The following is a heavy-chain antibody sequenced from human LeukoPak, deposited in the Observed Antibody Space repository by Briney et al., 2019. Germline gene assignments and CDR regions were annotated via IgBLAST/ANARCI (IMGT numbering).Heavy chain of an antibody. D-gene: IGHD6-19*01. J-gene: IGHJ4*02. V-gene: IGHV3-53*01. CDR2: IYSGSST. CDR3: ATRDQSRIAVAQIFDY. Sequence: GGSLRLSCAASGFTVSSNYMSWVRQAPGKGLEWVSVIYSGSSTYYADSVKGRFTISRDNSKNTLYLQMNSLRAEDTAVYYCATRDQSRIAVAQIFDYWGQGTLVTVSS. CDR1: GFTVSSNY.